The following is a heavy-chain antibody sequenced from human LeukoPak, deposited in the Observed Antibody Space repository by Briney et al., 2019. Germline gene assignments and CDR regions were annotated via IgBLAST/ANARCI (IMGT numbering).Heavy chain of an antibody. CDR3: AKDPEDYYDSDDY. CDR1: GFTFSSYG. Sequence: GGSLRLSCAASGFTFSSYGMHWVRQAPGKGLEWVAFIRYDGSNKYYADSVKGRFTISRDNSKNTLYLQMNSLRAEDTAVYYCAKDPEDYYDSDDYWGQGTLVTVSS. V-gene: IGHV3-30*02. D-gene: IGHD3-22*01. CDR2: IRYDGSNK. J-gene: IGHJ4*02.